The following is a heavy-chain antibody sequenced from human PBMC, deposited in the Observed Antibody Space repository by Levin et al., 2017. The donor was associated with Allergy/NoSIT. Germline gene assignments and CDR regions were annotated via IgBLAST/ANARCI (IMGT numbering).Heavy chain of an antibody. J-gene: IGHJ4*02. V-gene: IGHV3-30*18. CDR1: GFTFSSYG. D-gene: IGHD3-10*01. CDR3: AKLGLWFGESFDY. Sequence: GGSLRLSCAASGFTFSSYGMHWVRQAPGKGLEWVAVISYDGSNKYYADSVKGRFTISRDNSKNTLYLQMNSLRAEDTAVYYCAKLGLWFGESFDYWGQGTLVTVSS. CDR2: ISYDGSNK.